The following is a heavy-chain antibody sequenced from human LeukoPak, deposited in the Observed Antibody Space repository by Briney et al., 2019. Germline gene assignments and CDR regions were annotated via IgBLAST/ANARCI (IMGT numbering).Heavy chain of an antibody. CDR1: GGSISSFY. V-gene: IGHV4-59*01. CDR3: ASQPVEMSTIAAIDY. Sequence: PSETLSLTCTVSGGSISSFYWSWIRQPPGKGLEWIGYIYPSGSAKYNPSLKRRVTISVDTSKNQFSLKLSSVTAADTAVYYCASQPVEMSTIAAIDYWGQGTLVTVSS. D-gene: IGHD5-24*01. CDR2: IYPSGSA. J-gene: IGHJ4*02.